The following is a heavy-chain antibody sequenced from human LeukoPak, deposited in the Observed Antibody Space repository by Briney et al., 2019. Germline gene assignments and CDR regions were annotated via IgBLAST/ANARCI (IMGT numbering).Heavy chain of an antibody. V-gene: IGHV3-30*03. CDR1: GFIFSSYG. J-gene: IGHJ3*02. Sequence: GGSLRLSCGASGFIFSSYGMHWVRQAPGKGLEWVTAISYDGSNKYYADSVKGRFTISRDNAKNSLYLQMHSLRAEDTAVYYCARGGFVFDIWGQGTVVTVSS. CDR3: ARGGFVFDI. CDR2: ISYDGSNK. D-gene: IGHD3-10*01.